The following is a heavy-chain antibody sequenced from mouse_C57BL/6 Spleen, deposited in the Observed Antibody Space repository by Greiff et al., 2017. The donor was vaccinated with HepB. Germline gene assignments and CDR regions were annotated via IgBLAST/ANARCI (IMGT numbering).Heavy chain of an antibody. CDR1: GYTFTSYW. CDR2: IYPGNSDT. D-gene: IGHD1-1*01. CDR3: TATVVAHDWYFDV. Sequence: VQLQQSGTVLARPGASVKMSCKTSGYTFTSYWMHWVKQRPGQGLEWIGAIYPGNSDTSYNQKFKGKAKLTAVTSASTAYMELSSLTNEDSAVYYCTATVVAHDWYFDVWGTGTTVTVSS. V-gene: IGHV1-5*01. J-gene: IGHJ1*03.